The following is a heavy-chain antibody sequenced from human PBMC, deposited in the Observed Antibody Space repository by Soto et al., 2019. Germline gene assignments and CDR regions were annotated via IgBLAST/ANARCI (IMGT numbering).Heavy chain of an antibody. Sequence: ALETLSPPCAVVGGALSGYYWGGIRPPPGKGLEWIGQTNHSGSNNYNPSLKSRVTISVDTSKNQFSLKLSSVTAADTAVYYCAGTRWLRLVRGMDVWGQGTTVTVSS. V-gene: IGHV4-34*01. D-gene: IGHD5-12*01. CDR3: AGTRWLRLVRGMDV. J-gene: IGHJ6*02. CDR1: GGALSGYY. CDR2: TNHSGSN.